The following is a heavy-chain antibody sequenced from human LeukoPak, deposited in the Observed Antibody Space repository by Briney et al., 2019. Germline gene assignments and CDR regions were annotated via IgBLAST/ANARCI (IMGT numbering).Heavy chain of an antibody. V-gene: IGHV1-18*01. CDR3: ARVMMTVVTAHAFEI. J-gene: IGHJ3*02. D-gene: IGHD2-21*02. CDR1: GFTFTRYT. CDR2: ISPYTGNT. Sequence: ASVKVSCRASGFTFTRYTISWLRQAPGQGLEWVGWISPYTGNTNYAQKVQGRVTMTTDASTNSAYMELRSLRSDDTAMYYCARVMMTVVTAHAFEIWGLGTMVTVSS.